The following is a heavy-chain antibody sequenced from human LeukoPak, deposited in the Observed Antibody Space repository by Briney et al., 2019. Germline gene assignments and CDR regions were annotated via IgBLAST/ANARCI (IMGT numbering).Heavy chain of an antibody. CDR3: AKKHSGSYYGGDY. CDR1: GFTFSSYG. D-gene: IGHD1-26*01. Sequence: GGSLRLSCAASGFTFSSYGMHWVRQAPGKGLEWVAVISYDGSNKYYADSVKGRFTISRDNSKNTLYLQMNSLRAEDTAVYYRAKKHSGSYYGGDYWGQGTLVTVSS. J-gene: IGHJ4*02. V-gene: IGHV3-30*18. CDR2: ISYDGSNK.